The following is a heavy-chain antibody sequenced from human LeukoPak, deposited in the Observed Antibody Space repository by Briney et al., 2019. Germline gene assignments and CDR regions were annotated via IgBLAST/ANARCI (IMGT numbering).Heavy chain of an antibody. D-gene: IGHD1-26*01. V-gene: IGHV3-48*04. CDR2: ISSSSSTI. Sequence: GGSLRLSCAASGFTFSSYSMNWVRQAPGKGLEWVSYISSSSSTIYYADSVKGRFTNSRDNAKNSLYLQMNSLRAEDTAVYYCARGLIVGAYDYWGQGTLVTVSS. CDR1: GFTFSSYS. J-gene: IGHJ4*02. CDR3: ARGLIVGAYDY.